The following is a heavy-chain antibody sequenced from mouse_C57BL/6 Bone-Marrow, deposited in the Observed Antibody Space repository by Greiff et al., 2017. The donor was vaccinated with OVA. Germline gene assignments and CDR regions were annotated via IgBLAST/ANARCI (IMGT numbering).Heavy chain of an antibody. CDR2: INPYNGDT. CDR3: ARRDGSSYWYFDV. D-gene: IGHD1-1*01. CDR1: GYSFTGYF. V-gene: IGHV1-20*01. Sequence: VQLQQSGPELVKPGDSVKTSCKASGYSFTGYFMNWVMQSHGKSLEWIGRINPYNGDTFYNQKFKGKATLTVDKSSSTAHMELRSLTSEDSAVYYCARRDGSSYWYFDVWGTGTTVTVSS. J-gene: IGHJ1*03.